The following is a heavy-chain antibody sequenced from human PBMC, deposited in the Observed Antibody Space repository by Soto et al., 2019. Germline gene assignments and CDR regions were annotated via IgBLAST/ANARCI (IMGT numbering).Heavy chain of an antibody. CDR1: DGSVSSYGYY. V-gene: IGHV4-61*08. CDR2: IAYNGGT. J-gene: IGHJ4*02. CDR3: TRGGHLYEYMI. D-gene: IGHD2-8*01. Sequence: QGQLQESGPGLVKPSETLSLTCTVSDGSVSSYGYYWTWVRQAPGKGLEWIGYIAYNGGTSYNPSLRSRVTISVDTSKRQFSLDLSFASAADTALYYCTRGGHLYEYMIWGQGTLVTVSS.